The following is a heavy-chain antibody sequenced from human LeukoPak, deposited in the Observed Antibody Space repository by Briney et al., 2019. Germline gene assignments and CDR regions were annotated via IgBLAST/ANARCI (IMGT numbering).Heavy chain of an antibody. D-gene: IGHD6-13*01. V-gene: IGHV3-21*01. CDR1: GFTFSSYS. CDR3: ARDSSSWYLNDY. J-gene: IGHJ4*02. Sequence: GGSLRLSCAASGFTFSSYSMNWVRQAPGKGLEWVSSISGSSSYIYYADSVKGRFTISRDNAKNSLYLQMNSLRAEDTAVYYCARDSSSWYLNDYWGQGTLVTVSS. CDR2: ISGSSSYI.